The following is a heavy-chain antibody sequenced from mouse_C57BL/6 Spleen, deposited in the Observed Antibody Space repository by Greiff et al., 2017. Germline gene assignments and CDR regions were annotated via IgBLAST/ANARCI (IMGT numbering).Heavy chain of an antibody. CDR1: GYAFSSSW. CDR3: ARDYYGSSYAMDY. Sequence: QVQLQQSGPELVKPGASVKISCKASGYAFSSSWMNWVKQRPGKGLEWIGRIYPGDGDTNYTGKFKGKATLTEAKSSSTAYMQHSSLTTEDSAVYFCARDYYGSSYAMDYWGQGTSVTVSS. V-gene: IGHV1-82*01. D-gene: IGHD1-1*01. CDR2: IYPGDGDT. J-gene: IGHJ4*01.